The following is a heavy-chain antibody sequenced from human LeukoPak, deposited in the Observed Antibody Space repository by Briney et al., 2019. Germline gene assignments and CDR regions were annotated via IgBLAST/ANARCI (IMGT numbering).Heavy chain of an antibody. CDR2: ISSNGGST. D-gene: IGHD1-26*01. Sequence: PGGSLRLSCAASGFTFSSYAMHWVRQAPGKGLEHVSAISSNGGSTYYANSVKCRFTISRDNSKNTLYLQMGSLRAEDMAVYYCARVAVGATGYFDYWGQGNLVTVSS. V-gene: IGHV3-64*01. CDR1: GFTFSSYA. J-gene: IGHJ4*02. CDR3: ARVAVGATGYFDY.